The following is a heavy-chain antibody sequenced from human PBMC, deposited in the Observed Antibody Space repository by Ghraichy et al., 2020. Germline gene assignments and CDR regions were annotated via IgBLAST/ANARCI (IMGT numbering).Heavy chain of an antibody. V-gene: IGHV4-59*01. D-gene: IGHD3-9*01. J-gene: IGHJ5*02. CDR3: ARRNYETTGYFFDP. Sequence: LSLTCTVSGGSISSFYWSWIRQPPGKGLEWIGYIFYSGNTKYNPSLKSRVNMSVDTSKNRFSLTLTSVTAADTGIYFCARRNYETTGYFFDPWGHGILVTVSS. CDR2: IFYSGNT. CDR1: GGSISSFY.